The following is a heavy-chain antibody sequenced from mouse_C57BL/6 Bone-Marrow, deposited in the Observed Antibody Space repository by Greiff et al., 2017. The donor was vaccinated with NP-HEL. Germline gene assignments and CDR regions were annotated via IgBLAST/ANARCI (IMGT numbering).Heavy chain of an antibody. D-gene: IGHD3-2*02. CDR3: ARASSGYRAY. CDR2: IYPGSGST. V-gene: IGHV1-55*01. CDR1: GYTFTSYW. Sequence: QVHVKQPGAELVKPGASVKMSCKASGYTFTSYWITWVKQRPGQGLEWIGDIYPGSGSTNYNEKFKSKATLTVDTSSSTAYMQLSSLTSEDSAVYYCARASSGYRAYWGQGTLVTVSA. J-gene: IGHJ3*01.